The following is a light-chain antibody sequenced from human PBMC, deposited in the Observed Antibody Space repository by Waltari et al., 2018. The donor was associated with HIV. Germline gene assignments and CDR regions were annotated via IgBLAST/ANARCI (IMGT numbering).Light chain of an antibody. CDR1: NRDLGGYNY. Sequence: QSALTQPASVSGSPGQSITISCTGTNRDLGGYNYVPWYQQHPGKAPKLLIYEVTHRPSGISYRFSGSKSGNTASMTISGLQAEDEADYYCSSYTTTTTILFGGGTKVTVL. CDR3: SSYTTTTTIL. CDR2: EVT. V-gene: IGLV2-14*01. J-gene: IGLJ3*02.